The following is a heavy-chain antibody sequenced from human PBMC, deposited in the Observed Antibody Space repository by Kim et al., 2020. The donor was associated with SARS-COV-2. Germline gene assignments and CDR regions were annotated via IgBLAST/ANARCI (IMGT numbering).Heavy chain of an antibody. CDR1: GFTFSDYY. V-gene: IGHV3-11*01. D-gene: IGHD6-13*01. J-gene: IGHJ5*02. Sequence: GGSLRLSCAASGFTFSDYYMSWIRQAPGKGLEWVSYISSSGSTIYYADSVKGRFTISRDNDKNSLYLQMNSLRAEDTAVYYCARDPAGTVDWFDPWGQGTLVTVSS. CDR3: ARDPAGTVDWFDP. CDR2: ISSSGSTI.